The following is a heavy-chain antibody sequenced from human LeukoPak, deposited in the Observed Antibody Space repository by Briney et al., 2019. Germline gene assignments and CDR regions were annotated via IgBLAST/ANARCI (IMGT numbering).Heavy chain of an antibody. V-gene: IGHV4-39*07. D-gene: IGHD2-15*01. J-gene: IGHJ4*02. CDR1: GGSISSSSYY. CDR3: ARVRHLGSYFDY. CDR2: IYYSGST. Sequence: SETLSLTCTVSGGSISSSSYYWGWIRQPPGKGLEWIASIYYSGSTYYNPSLKSRVTISVDTSKNQFSLKLSSVAAADTAVYYCARVRHLGSYFDYWGQGTLVTVSS.